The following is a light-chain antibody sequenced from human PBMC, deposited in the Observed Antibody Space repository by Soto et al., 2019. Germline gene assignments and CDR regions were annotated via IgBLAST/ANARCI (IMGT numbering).Light chain of an antibody. V-gene: IGLV2-14*01. CDR1: SSDVGAYNF. J-gene: IGLJ1*01. CDR2: EVS. CDR3: SSYTRARTYV. Sequence: QSVLTQPAYVSGSPGQSITISCTGTSSDVGAYNFVSWYQQHPGKAPKLIFYEVSNRPPGLSDRFSGSKSGTTASLTISGLQAEDEAEYFCSSYTRARTYVFGSGTKVTVL.